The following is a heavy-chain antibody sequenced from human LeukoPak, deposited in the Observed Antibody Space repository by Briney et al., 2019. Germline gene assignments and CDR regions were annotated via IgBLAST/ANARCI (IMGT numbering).Heavy chain of an antibody. J-gene: IGHJ4*02. V-gene: IGHV1-3*01. D-gene: IGHD3-9*01. CDR1: GYTFTSYA. CDR2: MNAGNGNT. Sequence: ASVKVSCKASGYTFTSYAMHWVRQAPGQRLEWMGWMNAGNGNTKYSQKFQGRVTITRDTSASTAYMELSSLRSEDTAVYYCARSELRYFDWLLGYWGQGTLVTVSS. CDR3: ARSELRYFDWLLGY.